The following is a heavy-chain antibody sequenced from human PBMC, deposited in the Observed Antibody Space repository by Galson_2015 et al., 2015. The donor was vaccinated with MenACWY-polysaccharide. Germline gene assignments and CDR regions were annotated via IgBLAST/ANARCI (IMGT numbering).Heavy chain of an antibody. Sequence: SVKVSCKASGYTFTSYDISWVRQAPGQGLEWMGWMNPYNGNTDYAQKFQGRVTMTRNTSISTAYMELSSLRSEDTAAYYCARAIRRRAVVYCYYSMDVWGKGTTVTVSS. J-gene: IGHJ6*04. D-gene: IGHD2-15*01. CDR1: GYTFTSYD. V-gene: IGHV1-8*01. CDR3: ARAIRRRAVVYCYYSMDV. CDR2: MNPYNGNT.